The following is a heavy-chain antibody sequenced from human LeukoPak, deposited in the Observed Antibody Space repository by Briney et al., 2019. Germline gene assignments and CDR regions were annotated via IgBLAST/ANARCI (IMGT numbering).Heavy chain of an antibody. V-gene: IGHV4-59*01. CDR2: IYNSGST. CDR3: AIDQPVAGVSNFDS. D-gene: IGHD6-19*01. J-gene: IGHJ4*02. CDR1: GGFISSYY. Sequence: SETLSLTCTVSGGFISSYYWSWIRQPPGKGLEWIGYIYNSGSTNYNPSLKSRVTISVDTSKNQFSLKLKSVTTADTAVHYCAIDQPVAGVSNFDSWGQGTLVTVSS.